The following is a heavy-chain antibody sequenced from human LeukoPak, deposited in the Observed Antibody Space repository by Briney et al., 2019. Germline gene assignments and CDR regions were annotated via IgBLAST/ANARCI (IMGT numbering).Heavy chain of an antibody. J-gene: IGHJ5*02. CDR3: ARDATYYYDSSGYLSWFDP. D-gene: IGHD3-22*01. V-gene: IGHV1-69*13. CDR2: IIPIFGTA. Sequence: SVKVSCKASGGTFSSYAISWVRQAPGQGLEWMGGIIPIFGTANYAQKFQGRVTITADESTSTAYMELSSLRSEDTAVYYCARDATYYYDSSGYLSWFDPWGQGTLVTVSS. CDR1: GGTFSSYA.